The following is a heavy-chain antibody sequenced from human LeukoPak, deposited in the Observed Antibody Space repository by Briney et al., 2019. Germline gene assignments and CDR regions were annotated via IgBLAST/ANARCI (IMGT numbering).Heavy chain of an antibody. V-gene: IGHV3-11*01. CDR3: AKDGLLWFGELSYAFDI. CDR2: ISSSGSII. D-gene: IGHD3-10*01. Sequence: PGGSLRLSCAASGFTFSDYFMSWIRQAPGKGLEWVSYISSSGSIIYYADSVKGRFTISRDNSKNSLYLQMNSLRAEDTAVYYCAKDGLLWFGELSYAFDIWGQGTMVTVSS. CDR1: GFTFSDYF. J-gene: IGHJ3*02.